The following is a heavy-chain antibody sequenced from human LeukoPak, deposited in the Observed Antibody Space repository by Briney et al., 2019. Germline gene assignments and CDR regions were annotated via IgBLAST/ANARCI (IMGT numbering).Heavy chain of an antibody. D-gene: IGHD2-21*01. CDR3: AKHLGSHSFLFYYMDV. CDR1: QFTFSRFA. J-gene: IGHJ6*03. Sequence: GGSLRLSCEASQFTFSRFAMSWIRQAPGTGLEWVSTLSGSGTATYYADSVKGRFTTSRDNSRDTLYLQMDNLRSDYTAVYYCAKHLGSHSFLFYYMDVWGTGTSVIVSS. CDR2: LSGSGTAT. V-gene: IGHV3-23*01.